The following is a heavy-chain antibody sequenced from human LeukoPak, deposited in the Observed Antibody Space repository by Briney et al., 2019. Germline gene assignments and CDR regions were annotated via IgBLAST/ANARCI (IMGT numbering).Heavy chain of an antibody. Sequence: PGGSLRLSCAASGFTFSSYWMHWVRQAPGKGLVWVSRINSDGSSTSYADSVKGRFTISRDSSKNTLYLQMNSLRAEDTAVYYCAKIYDSSGYYGKFDYWGQGTLVTVSS. D-gene: IGHD3-22*01. J-gene: IGHJ4*02. CDR3: AKIYDSSGYYGKFDY. V-gene: IGHV3-74*01. CDR2: INSDGSST. CDR1: GFTFSSYW.